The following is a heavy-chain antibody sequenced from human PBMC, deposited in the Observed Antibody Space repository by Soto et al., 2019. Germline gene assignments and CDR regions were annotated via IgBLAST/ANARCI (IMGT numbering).Heavy chain of an antibody. CDR3: ARDLQDIVVVVAATHAFDI. V-gene: IGHV3-48*01. Sequence: GGSLRLSCAASGFTFSSYSMNWVRQAPGKGLEWVSYISSSSSTIYYADSVKGRFTISRDNAKNTLYLQMNSLRAEDTAVYYCARDLQDIVVVVAATHAFDIWGQGTMVTVSS. J-gene: IGHJ3*02. D-gene: IGHD2-15*01. CDR1: GFTFSSYS. CDR2: ISSSSSTI.